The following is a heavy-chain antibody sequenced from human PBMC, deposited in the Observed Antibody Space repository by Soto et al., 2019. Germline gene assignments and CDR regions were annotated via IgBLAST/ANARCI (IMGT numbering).Heavy chain of an antibody. D-gene: IGHD1-1*01. J-gene: IGHJ4*02. CDR2: INHSGST. Sequence: SETLSLTCAVYGGSFSGYYWSWIRQPPGKGLEWIGEINHSGSTNYNPSLKSRVTISVDTSKSQFSLKLGSVTAADTAVYYCARGWQTVTGTYDYWGQGTLVTVSS. CDR1: GGSFSGYY. CDR3: ARGWQTVTGTYDY. V-gene: IGHV4-34*01.